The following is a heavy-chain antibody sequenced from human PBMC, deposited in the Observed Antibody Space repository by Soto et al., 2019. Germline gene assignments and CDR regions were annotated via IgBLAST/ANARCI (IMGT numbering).Heavy chain of an antibody. V-gene: IGHV3-33*01. J-gene: IGHJ4*02. CDR2: IWYDGSNK. D-gene: IGHD2-15*01. Sequence: GESLKISCAASGFTFSSYGMHWVRQAPGKGLEWVAVIWYDGSNKYYADSVKGRFTISRDNSKNTLYLQMNSLRAEDTAVYYCARLTFEGGSWEVDENFDYWGQGTLVTVSS. CDR1: GFTFSSYG. CDR3: ARLTFEGGSWEVDENFDY.